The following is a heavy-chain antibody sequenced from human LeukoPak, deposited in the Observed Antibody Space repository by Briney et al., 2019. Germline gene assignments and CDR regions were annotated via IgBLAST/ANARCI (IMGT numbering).Heavy chain of an antibody. Sequence: GGSLRLSCSCSGFTFGDYAMSWVRQAPGKGLEWLGFIRRKVYGGTPEYAASVKGRFTFSRDDSQSIAYLQMNSLKTEDTAVYYCAPGGHDYHNYKYPYWGQGTLVTVSS. J-gene: IGHJ4*02. CDR1: GFTFGDYA. V-gene: IGHV3-49*04. CDR2: IRRKVYGGTP. CDR3: APGGHDYHNYKYPY. D-gene: IGHD4-11*01.